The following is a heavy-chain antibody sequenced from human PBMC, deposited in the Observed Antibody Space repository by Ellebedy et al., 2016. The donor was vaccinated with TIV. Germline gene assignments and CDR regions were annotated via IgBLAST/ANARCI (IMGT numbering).Heavy chain of an antibody. V-gene: IGHV3-33*01. D-gene: IGHD3-10*01. CDR2: IWYDGSNK. J-gene: IGHJ5*02. CDR3: AREARFTLDP. CDR1: GFTFSSYG. Sequence: GESLKISCAASGFTFSSYGMHWVRQAPGTGLEWVAVIWYDGSNKYYADSVKGRFTISRDNSKNTLYLQMNSLRAEDTAVYYCAREARFTLDPWGQGTLVTVSS.